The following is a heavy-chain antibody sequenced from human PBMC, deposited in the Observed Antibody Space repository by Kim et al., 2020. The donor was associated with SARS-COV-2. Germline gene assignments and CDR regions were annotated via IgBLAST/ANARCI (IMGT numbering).Heavy chain of an antibody. V-gene: IGHV3-23*01. Sequence: GGSLRLSCTASGFTFGSSAMSWVRQAPGKGLEWVSTISASGGSAYYADSVQGRFTISRDNSKNTLFLQMNSLRAEDTAIYYCAKTYSNYDYVDYWGQGALVTVSS. J-gene: IGHJ4*02. CDR1: GFTFGSSA. D-gene: IGHD5-12*01. CDR2: ISASGGSA. CDR3: AKTYSNYDYVDY.